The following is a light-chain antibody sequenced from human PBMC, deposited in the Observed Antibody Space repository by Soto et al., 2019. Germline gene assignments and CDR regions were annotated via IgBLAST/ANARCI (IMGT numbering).Light chain of an antibody. Sequence: EIVLTQAPGTLSLSPGETATLSCRASQSLTSSYLAWYQQRPGQAPSLLIYGVSSRATGIPDRFSGSGSGTDFTLTITRLEPEDFAVYYCQHYGNSPWTFGQGTKVDIK. CDR1: QSLTSSY. J-gene: IGKJ1*01. CDR2: GVS. CDR3: QHYGNSPWT. V-gene: IGKV3-20*01.